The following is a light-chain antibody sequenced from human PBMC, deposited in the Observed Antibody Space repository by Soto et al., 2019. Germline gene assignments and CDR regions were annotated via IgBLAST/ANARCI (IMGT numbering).Light chain of an antibody. J-gene: IGKJ5*01. CDR2: GAS. CDR3: QQSGSSPIT. Sequence: EVVLTQSPASLSLSPCEIATLSCRASQSVSSNLAWYQQKPGQAPRLLIYGASTRATGIPARFSGSGSGTEFTLTISRLEPEDFAVYYCQQSGSSPITFGQGTRLEIK. V-gene: IGKV3-20*01. CDR1: QSVSSN.